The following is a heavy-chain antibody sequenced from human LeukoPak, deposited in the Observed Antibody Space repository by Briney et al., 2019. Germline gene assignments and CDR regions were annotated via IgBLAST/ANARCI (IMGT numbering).Heavy chain of an antibody. V-gene: IGHV3-23*01. D-gene: IGHD1-1*01. J-gene: IGHJ4*02. CDR1: EFTFSSYA. CDR2: ISAGGGTT. CDR3: AKEVPYLDY. Sequence: GGSLRLSCAASEFTFSSYAMTWVRQAPGKGLEWVSGISAGGGTTYYADSVKGRFTISRDNSKKTVYLQMNSLRAEDTAVYYCAKEVPYLDYWGRGTLVTVSS.